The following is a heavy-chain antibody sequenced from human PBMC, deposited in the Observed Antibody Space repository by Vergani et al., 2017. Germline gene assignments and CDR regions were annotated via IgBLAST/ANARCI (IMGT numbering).Heavy chain of an antibody. CDR1: GFTFSSYA. Sequence: EVQLLESGGGLVQPGGSLRLSCAASGFTFSSYAMSWVRQAPGKGLEWVSAISGSGGSTYYADPVKGRFTISRDNATNTLYLQMNSLRAEDTAVYYCAKVLGDCTNGVCRGDAFDIWGQGRMVTVSS. D-gene: IGHD2-8*01. CDR3: AKVLGDCTNGVCRGDAFDI. J-gene: IGHJ3*02. CDR2: ISGSGGST. V-gene: IGHV3-23*01.